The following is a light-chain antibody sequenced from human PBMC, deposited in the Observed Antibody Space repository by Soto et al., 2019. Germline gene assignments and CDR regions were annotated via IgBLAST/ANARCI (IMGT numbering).Light chain of an antibody. CDR2: DVN. CDR3: SSYTSSSILV. CDR1: SSDVGGYNY. Sequence: QSALTQPASVSGSPGQSITISCTGTSSDVGGYNYVSWYQQHPGKAPKLIIYDVNHRPSGVSNRFSGSNSGNTASLTISVLQAEDEDDYYCSSYTSSSILVFGGGTKVTVL. J-gene: IGLJ2*01. V-gene: IGLV2-14*03.